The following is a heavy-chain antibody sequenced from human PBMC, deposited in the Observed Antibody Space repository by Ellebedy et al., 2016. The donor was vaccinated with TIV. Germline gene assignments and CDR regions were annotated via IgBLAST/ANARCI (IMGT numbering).Heavy chain of an antibody. Sequence: MPSETLSLTCTVSGGSISSYYWSWIRQPPGKGLEWIGEINHSGSTNYNSSLKSRVTISVDTSKNQFSLKLSSVTAADAAVYYCARDEYNISWFKYWGQGTLVTVSS. CDR1: GGSISSYY. D-gene: IGHD6-13*01. J-gene: IGHJ4*02. V-gene: IGHV4-34*01. CDR3: ARDEYNISWFKY. CDR2: INHSGST.